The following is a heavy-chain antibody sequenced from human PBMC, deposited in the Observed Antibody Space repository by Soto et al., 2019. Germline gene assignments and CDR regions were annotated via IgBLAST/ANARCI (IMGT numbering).Heavy chain of an antibody. CDR2: ITGRGDTT. Sequence: PGGSLRLSCAASGFPFGDHAMHWVRQAPGKGLEWVSAITGRGDTTYYADSVKGWFTVSRDNSKNTLFLQMMSLRAEDTAVYYCAKDLYVQPPSGWFDPWGQGTVVTVSS. J-gene: IGHJ5*02. D-gene: IGHD1-26*01. CDR3: AKDLYVQPPSGWFDP. V-gene: IGHV3-23*01. CDR1: GFPFGDHA.